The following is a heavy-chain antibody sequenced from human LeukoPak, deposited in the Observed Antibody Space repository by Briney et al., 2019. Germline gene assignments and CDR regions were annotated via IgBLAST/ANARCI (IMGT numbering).Heavy chain of an antibody. CDR1: GGSISSYY. CDR3: ARGGTTRNAFDI. Sequence: SETLSLTCTVSGGSISSYYWSWIRQPPGRGLEWVGYIYYSGSTNYNPSLKSRVTISVDTSKNQFSLKLSSVTAVDTAVYYCARGGTTRNAFDIWGQGTMVTVSS. D-gene: IGHD4-17*01. V-gene: IGHV4-59*01. CDR2: IYYSGST. J-gene: IGHJ3*02.